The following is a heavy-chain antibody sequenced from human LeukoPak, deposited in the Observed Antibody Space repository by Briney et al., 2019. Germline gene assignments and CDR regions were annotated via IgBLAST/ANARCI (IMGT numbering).Heavy chain of an antibody. V-gene: IGHV3-53*01. D-gene: IGHD5-24*01. J-gene: IGHJ4*02. Sequence: GGSLRLSCAASGFTVSSNYMSWVRQAPGKGLGWVSVIYSGGSTYYADSVKGRFTISRDNSKNTLYLQMNSLRAEDTAVYYCARGRWLQNFYYFDYWGQGTLVTVSS. CDR2: IYSGGST. CDR1: GFTVSSNY. CDR3: ARGRWLQNFYYFDY.